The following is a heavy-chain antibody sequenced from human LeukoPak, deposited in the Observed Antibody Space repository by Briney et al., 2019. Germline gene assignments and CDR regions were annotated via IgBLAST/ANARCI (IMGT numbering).Heavy chain of an antibody. J-gene: IGHJ4*02. Sequence: SETLSLTCTVSGVSISSKNFFWAWIRQPPGKGLEWMATVYYTGSTRYNTSLESRVAISVGKSENHISLKLTSVTAADTAVYYCAREGGPYRPLDYSGQGTLVTVAS. CDR2: VYYTGST. CDR1: GVSISSKNFF. V-gene: IGHV4-39*07. CDR3: AREGGPYRPLDY.